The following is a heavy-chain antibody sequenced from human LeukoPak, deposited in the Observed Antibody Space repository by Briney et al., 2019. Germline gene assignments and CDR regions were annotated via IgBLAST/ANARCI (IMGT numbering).Heavy chain of an antibody. CDR2: IKQDGSEK. Sequence: GGSLRLSCAASGFTFSSYWMSWVRQAPGKGLEWVANIKQDGSEKYYVDSVKGRFTISRDNAKNSLYLQMNSLRAEDTAVYYCASPYYDSSGSALWAAFDIWGQGTMVTVSS. CDR3: ASPYYDSSGSALWAAFDI. CDR1: GFTFSSYW. J-gene: IGHJ3*02. D-gene: IGHD3-22*01. V-gene: IGHV3-7*03.